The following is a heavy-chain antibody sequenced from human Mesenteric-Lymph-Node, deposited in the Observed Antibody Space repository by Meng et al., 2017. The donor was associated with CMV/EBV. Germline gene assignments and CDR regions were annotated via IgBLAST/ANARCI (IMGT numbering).Heavy chain of an antibody. CDR2: ISSNGGST. CDR1: GFTFRNYA. CDR3: ARDRRPLIAMIVVGDDAFDI. D-gene: IGHD3-22*01. J-gene: IGHJ3*02. Sequence: GGSLRLSCAASGFTFRNYAMTWVRQAPGKGLEYVSAISSNGGSTYYADSVKGRFTISRDNSKNTLYLQMGSLRAEDMAVYYCARDRRPLIAMIVVGDDAFDIWGQGTMVTVSS. V-gene: IGHV3-64*02.